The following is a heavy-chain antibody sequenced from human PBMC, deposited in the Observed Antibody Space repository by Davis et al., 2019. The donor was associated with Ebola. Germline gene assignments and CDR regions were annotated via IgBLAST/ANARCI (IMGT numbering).Heavy chain of an antibody. Sequence: AASVKVSCKASGYTFSSYDVNWVRQATGQGLEWMGWMNPKNGNTGYAQKFQGRVTMTMNTSISTAYMELSSLRSEDTAVYYCARGVDYGEQFDYWGQGTLVTVSS. V-gene: IGHV1-8*01. D-gene: IGHD4-17*01. CDR3: ARGVDYGEQFDY. CDR2: MNPKNGNT. CDR1: GYTFSSYD. J-gene: IGHJ4*02.